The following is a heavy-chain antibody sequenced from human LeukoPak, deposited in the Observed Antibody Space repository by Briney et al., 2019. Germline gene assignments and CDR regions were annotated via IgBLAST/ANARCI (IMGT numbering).Heavy chain of an antibody. V-gene: IGHV3-7*01. J-gene: IGHJ5*01. CDR1: GFTFSSYW. Sequence: PGGSLRLSCAASGFTFSSYWMSWVRQAPGKGLEWVANIKQDGSAKYYVDSVKGRFTLSRDNAKNSLSLQMNSLRAEDTAVYYCTRELLSLHQGLDSWGQGTLVTVSS. CDR3: TRELLSLHQGLDS. CDR2: IKQDGSAK. D-gene: IGHD2/OR15-2a*01.